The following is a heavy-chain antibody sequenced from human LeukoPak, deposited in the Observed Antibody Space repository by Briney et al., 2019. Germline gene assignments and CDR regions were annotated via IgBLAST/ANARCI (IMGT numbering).Heavy chain of an antibody. D-gene: IGHD3-3*01. J-gene: IGHJ6*03. CDR1: GYTFTSYD. V-gene: IGHV1-8*01. CDR3: AVFGVVTKDYYYYYMDV. Sequence: ASVKVSCKASGYTFTSYDINWVRQATGQGLEWMGWMNPNSGNTGYAQKFQGRVTMTRNTSISTAYMELRSLRSEDTAVYYCAVFGVVTKDYYYYYMDVWGKGTTVTVSS. CDR2: MNPNSGNT.